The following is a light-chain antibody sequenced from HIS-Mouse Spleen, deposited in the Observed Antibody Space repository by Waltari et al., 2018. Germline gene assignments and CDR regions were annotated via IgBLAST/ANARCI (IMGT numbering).Light chain of an antibody. V-gene: IGLV4-69*01. Sequence: QLVPTQSPPASASLGASVKLTCTLSSGHSSYAIAWHQQQPEKGPRYLMKLNSDGSHSKGDGIPDRFSGSSSGAERYLTISSLQSEDEADYYCQTWGTGIWVFGGGTKLTVL. CDR1: SGHSSYA. CDR2: LNSDGSH. J-gene: IGLJ3*02. CDR3: QTWGTGIWV.